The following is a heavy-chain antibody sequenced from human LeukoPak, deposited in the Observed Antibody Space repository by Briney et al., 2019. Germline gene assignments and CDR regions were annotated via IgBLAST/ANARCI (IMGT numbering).Heavy chain of an antibody. CDR1: GYTFTSYG. J-gene: IGHJ6*02. V-gene: IGHV1-18*01. CDR3: ARDGGLVIIGYHYGMDV. Sequence: GASVKVSCKASGYTFTSYGISWVRQAPGQGLEWMGWISAYNGNTNYAQKLQGRVTMTTDTSTSTAYMELRSLRSDDTAVYYCARDGGLVIIGYHYGMDVWGQGTTVTVSS. CDR2: ISAYNGNT. D-gene: IGHD3/OR15-3a*01.